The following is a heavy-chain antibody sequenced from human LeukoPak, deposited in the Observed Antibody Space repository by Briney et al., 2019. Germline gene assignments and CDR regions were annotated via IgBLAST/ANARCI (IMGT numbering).Heavy chain of an antibody. Sequence: GGSLRLSCAASGFTFSSYAMSWVRQAPGKGLEWVSAISGSGGSTYYADSVKGRFTISRDNSKNTLYLQMNSLRAEDTAVYYCAKSGYNYYDSSGYADYWGQGTLVTVSS. CDR2: ISGSGGST. J-gene: IGHJ4*02. CDR1: GFTFSSYA. CDR3: AKSGYNYYDSSGYADY. D-gene: IGHD3-22*01. V-gene: IGHV3-23*01.